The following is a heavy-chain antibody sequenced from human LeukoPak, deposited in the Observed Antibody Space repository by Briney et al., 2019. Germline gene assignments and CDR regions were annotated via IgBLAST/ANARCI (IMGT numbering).Heavy chain of an antibody. CDR1: GGSMSPYH. V-gene: IGHV4-59*08. CDR2: IYHSGSI. D-gene: IGHD6-19*01. J-gene: IGHJ4*02. Sequence: PSETLSLTCTVSGGSMSPYHWGWIRQPPGKGLEWTGYIYHSGSINYNPSLKSRVTISVDTSKNQFSLKLSSVTAADTAIYYCARAVSGRFDYWGQGTLVTVSS. CDR3: ARAVSGRFDY.